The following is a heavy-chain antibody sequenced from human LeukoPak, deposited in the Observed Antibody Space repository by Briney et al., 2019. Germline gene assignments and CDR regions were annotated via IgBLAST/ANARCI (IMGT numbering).Heavy chain of an antibody. CDR1: GFSFSNAW. Sequence: NTGGSLRLSCAASGFSFSNAWVSCVRQAPGKGMEWVGRIRRKADGETTDYAAPVKGRFTISRDDSKTTLFLQMNSLKTEDTAVYYCTAVDFGSDYWGQGTLVTVSS. V-gene: IGHV3-15*01. D-gene: IGHD3-3*01. CDR3: TAVDFGSDY. CDR2: IRRKADGETT. J-gene: IGHJ4*02.